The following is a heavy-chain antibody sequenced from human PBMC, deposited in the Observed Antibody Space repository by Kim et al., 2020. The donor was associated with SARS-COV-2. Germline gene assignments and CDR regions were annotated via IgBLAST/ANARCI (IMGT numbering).Heavy chain of an antibody. V-gene: IGHV3-11*01. D-gene: IGHD1-26*01. J-gene: IGHJ4*02. CDR2: ISTSGDTI. Sequence: GGSLRLSCAASGFTFSDYYMTWIRQAPGKGLEWVSYISTSGDTIYYADFVKGRFTVSRDNAENSMYLQMKSLKAEDTAIYFCARDPVGTPVYWGQGTLVTVSS. CDR1: GFTFSDYY. CDR3: ARDPVGTPVY.